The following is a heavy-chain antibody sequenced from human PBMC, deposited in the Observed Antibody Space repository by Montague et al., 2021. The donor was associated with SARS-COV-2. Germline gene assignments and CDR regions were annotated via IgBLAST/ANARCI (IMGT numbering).Heavy chain of an antibody. CDR3: ARDGSIAAAGIFDP. J-gene: IGHJ5*02. CDR2: ISDTGTPI. Sequence: SLRLSCAASGFTFSDYYMAWIRQAPGKGLEWVSYISDTGTPISYADSVKGRFTISRDKGNNSLYLQLNSLRAEDTAVYYCARDGSIAAAGIFDPWGQGTLVTVSS. D-gene: IGHD6-13*01. CDR1: GFTFSDYY. V-gene: IGHV3-11*01.